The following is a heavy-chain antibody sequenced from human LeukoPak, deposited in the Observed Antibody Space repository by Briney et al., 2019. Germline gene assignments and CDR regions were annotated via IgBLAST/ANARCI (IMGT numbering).Heavy chain of an antibody. D-gene: IGHD3-3*01. V-gene: IGHV1-46*01. J-gene: IGHJ6*03. CDR3: ARQYYDFWSGYYTGNAPYYYYYMDV. CDR1: GYTFTSYY. Sequence: ASVKVSCKASGYTFTSYYMHWVRQAPGQGLEWMGIINPSGGSTSYAQKFQGRVTMTRDMSTSTVYMELSSLRSEDTAVYYCARQYYDFWSGYYTGNAPYYYYYMDVWGKGTTVTVSS. CDR2: INPSGGST.